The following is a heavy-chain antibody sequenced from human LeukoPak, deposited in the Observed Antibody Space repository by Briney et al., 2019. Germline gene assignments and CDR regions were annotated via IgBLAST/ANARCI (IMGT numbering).Heavy chain of an antibody. CDR2: ISSSSSYI. CDR1: GFTFSSYS. J-gene: IGHJ4*02. V-gene: IGHV3-21*04. CDR3: ARVEGGPLDYYDSSGPYYFDY. D-gene: IGHD3-22*01. Sequence: PGGSLRLSCAASGFTFSSYSMNWVRQAPGKGLEWVSSISSSSSYIYYADSVKGRFTISRDNAKNSLYLQMNSLRAEDTAVYYCARVEGGPLDYYDSSGPYYFDYWGQGTLVTVSS.